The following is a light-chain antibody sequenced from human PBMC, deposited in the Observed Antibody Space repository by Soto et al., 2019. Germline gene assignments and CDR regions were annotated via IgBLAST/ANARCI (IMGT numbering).Light chain of an antibody. CDR3: CSYAGSYTFGV. J-gene: IGLJ1*01. V-gene: IGLV2-11*01. CDR2: DVS. CDR1: SSDVGGYNY. Sequence: QSVLTQPRSVSGSPGQSVTISCTGTSSDVGGYNYVSWYQQHPGKAPKLMIYDVSKRPSGVPDRFSGSKSGNTASLTISGLQAEDEADYYCCSYAGSYTFGVFGTGTKVTVL.